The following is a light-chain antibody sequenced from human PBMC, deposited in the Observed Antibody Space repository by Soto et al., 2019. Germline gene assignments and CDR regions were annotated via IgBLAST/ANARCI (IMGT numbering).Light chain of an antibody. CDR2: DAS. CDR1: QSVSKY. J-gene: IGKJ4*01. CDR3: QQRSNWPQIT. Sequence: EIVLTQSPATLSLSPGDRATLSCRASQSVSKYLAWYQQKPGQAPRLLIHDASNRATGIPARFSGSGSGTDFTLTIISIEPEDFGVYYCQQRSNWPQITFGGGTKVEIK. V-gene: IGKV3-11*01.